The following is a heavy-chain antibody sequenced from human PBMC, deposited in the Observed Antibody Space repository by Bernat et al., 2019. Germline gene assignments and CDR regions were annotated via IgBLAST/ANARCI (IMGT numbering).Heavy chain of an antibody. D-gene: IGHD3-10*01. CDR1: GYTFTSYY. Sequence: LVQSGAEVKKPGASVKVSCKASGYTFTSYYMHWVRQAPGQGLEWMGIINPSGGSTSYALKFQGRVTMTRDTSTSTVYMELSSLRSEDTAVYYCARDRGSPDYWFDPWGQGTLVTVSS. J-gene: IGHJ5*02. CDR3: ARDRGSPDYWFDP. CDR2: INPSGGST. V-gene: IGHV1-46*03.